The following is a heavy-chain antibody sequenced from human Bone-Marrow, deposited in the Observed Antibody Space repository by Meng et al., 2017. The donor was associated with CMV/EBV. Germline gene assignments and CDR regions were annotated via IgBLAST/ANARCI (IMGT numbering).Heavy chain of an antibody. Sequence: QVQLVQSGAEVKKPGASVKVSCKASGYTFINYGISWVRQAPGQGLEWVGCITPYNGDTHYAQKFQGRLTMTTDTSTSTAYMELRSLRSDDTAVYYCVRDMSRPDYWGQGTLVTVSS. J-gene: IGHJ4*02. CDR1: GYTFINYG. D-gene: IGHD3-10*02. CDR2: ITPYNGDT. V-gene: IGHV1-18*01. CDR3: VRDMSRPDY.